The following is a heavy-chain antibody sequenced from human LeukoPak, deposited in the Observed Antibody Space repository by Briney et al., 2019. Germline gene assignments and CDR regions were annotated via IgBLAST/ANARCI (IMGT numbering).Heavy chain of an antibody. V-gene: IGHV1-2*02. J-gene: IGHJ4*02. CDR2: IGPHSSAT. CDR1: GFTFTDYY. Sequence: ASMKVSCKSSGFTFTDYYIHWVRQAPGQGLEWMGYIGPHSSATSSPQEFQGRVTMNRDTSMSAAYMELTRLTSDDTAVYYCAREGSGVLSKDFNYLGQGTLVSVSS. D-gene: IGHD2/OR15-2a*01. CDR3: AREGSGVLSKDFNY.